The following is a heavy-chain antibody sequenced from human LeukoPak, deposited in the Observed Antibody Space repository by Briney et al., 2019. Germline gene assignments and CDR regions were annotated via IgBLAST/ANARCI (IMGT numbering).Heavy chain of an antibody. CDR3: TRASFDH. CDR2: ISTYNGNT. J-gene: IGHJ4*02. CDR1: GYTFVTYG. Sequence: ASVKVSCKASGYTFVTYGINWVRQAPAQRPEWMGWISTYNGNTKYALKFQDRVTLTRDTSTTTAYMELRSLTSDDRAVYYCTRASFDHWGQGTLVIVSS. V-gene: IGHV1-18*01.